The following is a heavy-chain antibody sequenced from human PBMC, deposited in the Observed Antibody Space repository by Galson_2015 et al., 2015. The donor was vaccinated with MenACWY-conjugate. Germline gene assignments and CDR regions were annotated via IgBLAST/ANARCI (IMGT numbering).Heavy chain of an antibody. CDR1: GDSVSSNSAA. Sequence: CAISGDSVSSNSAAWNWIRQSPSRGLEWLGRTYYRSKWYNDYAVSVKSRITINPVTSKNQFSLQLNSVTPEDTAVYYCARDYDYVWGSYRYTYYFDYWGQGTLVTVSS. CDR2: TYYRSKWYN. J-gene: IGHJ4*02. CDR3: ARDYDYVWGSYRYTYYFDY. V-gene: IGHV6-1*01. D-gene: IGHD3-16*02.